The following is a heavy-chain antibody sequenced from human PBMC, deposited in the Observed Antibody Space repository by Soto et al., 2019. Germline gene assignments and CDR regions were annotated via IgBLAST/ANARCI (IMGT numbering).Heavy chain of an antibody. CDR2: ISAYNGNT. Sequence: ASVKVSCKASGYTFTSYGISWVRQAPGQGLEWMGWISAYNGNTNYAQKLQGRVTMTTDTSTSTAYMELRSLRSDDTAVYYCAREGSGGSPISSYNYYYYGMDVWGQGTTVTVSS. CDR3: AREGSGGSPISSYNYYYYGMDV. V-gene: IGHV1-18*04. J-gene: IGHJ6*02. D-gene: IGHD2-15*01. CDR1: GYTFTSYG.